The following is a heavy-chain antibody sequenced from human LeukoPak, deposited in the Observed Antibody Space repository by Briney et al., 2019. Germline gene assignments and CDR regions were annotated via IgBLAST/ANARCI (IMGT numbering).Heavy chain of an antibody. J-gene: IGHJ4*02. V-gene: IGHV4-34*09. CDR2: INHSGST. CDR1: GGSFSGYY. D-gene: IGHD3-16*01. CDR3: ARGHYDYVWGEGWYFDY. Sequence: SSETLSLTCAVYGGSFSGYYWSWIRQPPGKGLEWIGEINHSGSTNYNPSLKSRVTISVDTSKNQFSLKLSSVTAADTAVYYCARGHYDYVWGEGWYFDYWGQGTLVTVSS.